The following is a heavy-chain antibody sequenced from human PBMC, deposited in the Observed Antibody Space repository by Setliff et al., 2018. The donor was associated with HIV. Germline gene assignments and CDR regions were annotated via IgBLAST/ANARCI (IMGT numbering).Heavy chain of an antibody. CDR1: GYSITSGYY. CDR3: AGGDLYGDYAFSY. Sequence: PSETLSLTCAVSGYSITSGYYWGWIRQPPGKGLEWIGNMYDGGTPHYNPSLKSRVTVSLDTSRNQFSLKLSSVTAADTAVYYCAGGDLYGDYAFSYWGQGTLVTVSS. V-gene: IGHV4-38-2*01. CDR2: MYDGGTP. D-gene: IGHD4-17*01. J-gene: IGHJ4*02.